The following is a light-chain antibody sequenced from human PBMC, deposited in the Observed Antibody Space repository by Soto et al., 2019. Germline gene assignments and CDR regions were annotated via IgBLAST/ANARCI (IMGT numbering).Light chain of an antibody. Sequence: QSVRTQPPSVSGAPGQRVTGSCTGSSSNIGAGYDVHWYQQLPGTAPKLFIFGNSNRPSGVPDRFSGSKSGTSASLAITGLQAEDEADYYCQSYDSSLSGGVFGGATKLTVL. CDR2: GNS. CDR1: SSNIGAGYD. J-gene: IGLJ3*02. V-gene: IGLV1-40*01. CDR3: QSYDSSLSGGV.